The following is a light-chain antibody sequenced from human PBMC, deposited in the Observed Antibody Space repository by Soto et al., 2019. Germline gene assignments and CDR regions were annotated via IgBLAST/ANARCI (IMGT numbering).Light chain of an antibody. CDR3: QQYGSSSWT. CDR2: GTS. V-gene: IGKV3-20*01. Sequence: EIVLTPSPGTLSLSPGERATLSCRASQSVRSSYLAWYQQKPGQAPRLLIYGTSSRATAIPDRFSGSGSGTDFSLTISRLEPEGFAVYYCQQYGSSSWTFGQWTKVEIK. CDR1: QSVRSSY. J-gene: IGKJ1*01.